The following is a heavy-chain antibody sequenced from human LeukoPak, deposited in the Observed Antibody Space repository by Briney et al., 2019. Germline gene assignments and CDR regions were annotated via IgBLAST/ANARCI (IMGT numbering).Heavy chain of an antibody. D-gene: IGHD3-22*01. Sequence: SESLSLTCAVYGGSFSGYYWSWIRQPPGKGLEWIGEMNHSGSTNYNPSLKSRVTISVDTSKNQFSLKLSSVTAADTAVYYCARIPYYYDSSGYYYGAFDYWGQGTLVTVSS. J-gene: IGHJ4*02. CDR3: ARIPYYYDSSGYYYGAFDY. V-gene: IGHV4-34*01. CDR2: MNHSGST. CDR1: GGSFSGYY.